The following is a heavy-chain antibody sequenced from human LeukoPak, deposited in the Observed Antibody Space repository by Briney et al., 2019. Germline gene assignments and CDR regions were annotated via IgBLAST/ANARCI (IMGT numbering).Heavy chain of an antibody. J-gene: IGHJ4*02. D-gene: IGHD6-13*01. Sequence: GGSLRLSSAASGFTFSSYGMRWVRQAPGKGLEWVAVIWYDGSNKYYADSVKGRFTISRDNSKNTLHLQMNSLRVGDTAVYYCARERWGYTDYWGQGTLVTVSS. V-gene: IGHV3-33*01. CDR1: GFTFSSYG. CDR3: ARERWGYTDY. CDR2: IWYDGSNK.